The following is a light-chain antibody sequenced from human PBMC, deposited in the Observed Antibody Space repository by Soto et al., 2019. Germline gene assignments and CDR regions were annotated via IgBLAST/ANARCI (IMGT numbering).Light chain of an antibody. CDR3: QQYNNWLT. CDR2: GAS. CDR1: QSVSSN. Sequence: EIVVTQSPATLSVSPGERVTLSCRASQSVSSNLAWYQQKPGQAPRLLIYGASTRATGIPARFSGSGSGTEFTLTISSLQSEDFAVYYCQQYNNWLTFGGGTKVDI. V-gene: IGKV3-15*01. J-gene: IGKJ4*01.